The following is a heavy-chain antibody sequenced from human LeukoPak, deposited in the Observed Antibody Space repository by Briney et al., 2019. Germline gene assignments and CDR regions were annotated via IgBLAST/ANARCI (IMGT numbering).Heavy chain of an antibody. CDR2: INHSGST. J-gene: IGHJ4*02. D-gene: IGHD6-13*01. CDR3: AGIAAAGTRRFDY. Sequence: PSETLSLTCAVYGGSFSGYYWSWIRQPPGKGLEWIGEINHSGSTNYNPSLKSRVTISVDTPKNQFSLKLSSVTAADTAVYYCAGIAAAGTRRFDYWGQGTLVTVSS. CDR1: GGSFSGYY. V-gene: IGHV4-34*01.